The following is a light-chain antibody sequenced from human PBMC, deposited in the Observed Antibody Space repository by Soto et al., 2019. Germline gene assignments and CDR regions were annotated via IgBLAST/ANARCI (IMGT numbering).Light chain of an antibody. J-gene: IGLJ1*01. CDR1: SSDVGAYNF. CDR2: EVN. V-gene: IGLV2-14*01. Sequence: QSALTQPASVSGSPGQSITISCTGNSSDVGAYNFVSWYQQYPGKAPKVMIYEVNNRPSGVSNRFSGSKSGNTASLTISGLQAEDEADYYCSSFTRSSTYVFGSGTKLTVL. CDR3: SSFTRSSTYV.